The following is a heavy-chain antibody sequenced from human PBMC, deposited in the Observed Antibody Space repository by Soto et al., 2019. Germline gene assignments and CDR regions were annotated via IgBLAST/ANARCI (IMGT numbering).Heavy chain of an antibody. Sequence: GGSLSLSCAASGFTFSSSGMHWVRQAPGKGLEWVAVTSFDGSSGYAAPVKGRFTISRDDSKNTLYLQMNSLKTEDTAVYYCTTDPVTMIVVVPSSGWGQGTLVTVS. CDR2: TSFDGSSG. J-gene: IGHJ4*02. CDR3: TTDPVTMIVVVPSSG. V-gene: IGHV3-30*03. CDR1: GFTFSSSG. D-gene: IGHD3-22*01.